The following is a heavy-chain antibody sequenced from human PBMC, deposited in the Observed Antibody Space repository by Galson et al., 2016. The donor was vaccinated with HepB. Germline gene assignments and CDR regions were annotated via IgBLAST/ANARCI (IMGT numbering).Heavy chain of an antibody. J-gene: IGHJ4*02. D-gene: IGHD3-22*01. V-gene: IGHV5-10-1*01. CDR2: IDPSDSHT. CDR3: ARYDSSVDVGDF. CDR1: GYTFTDYW. Sequence: QSGAEVKKPGGSLRISCKASGYTFTDYWISWVRQMPGKGLEWMGRIDPSDSHTNYGPSFQGHVTISADKSIRTAYLQWSSLKASDTAIYYCARYDSSVDVGDFWGQGTLVTVSS.